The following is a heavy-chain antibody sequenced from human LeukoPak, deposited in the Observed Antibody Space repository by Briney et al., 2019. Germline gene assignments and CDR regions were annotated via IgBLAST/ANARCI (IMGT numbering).Heavy chain of an antibody. V-gene: IGHV1-2*02. CDR2: INPNSGGT. D-gene: IGHD5-18*01. CDR1: GYTFTSYD. J-gene: IGHJ6*02. Sequence: ASVKVSCKASGYTFTSYDINWVRQAPGQWLEWMGWINPNSGGTNYAQKFQGRVTMTRDTSISTAYMELSSLRSEDTAVYYCARGRYSYGALGSFMDVWGQGTTVTVSS. CDR3: ARGRYSYGALGSFMDV.